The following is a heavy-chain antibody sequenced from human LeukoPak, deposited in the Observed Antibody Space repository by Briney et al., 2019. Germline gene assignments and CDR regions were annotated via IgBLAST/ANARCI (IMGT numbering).Heavy chain of an antibody. J-gene: IGHJ5*02. V-gene: IGHV1-24*01. D-gene: IGHD3-22*01. CDR1: GYTLTELS. CDR3: ATSYYDSSGYVWFDP. CDR2: FDPEDGET. Sequence: GASVKVSCKVSGYTLTELSMHWVRQAPGKGLEWMGGFDPEDGETIHAQKFQGRVTMTEDTSTDTAYMELSSLRSEDTAVYYCATSYYDSSGYVWFDPWGQGTLVTVSS.